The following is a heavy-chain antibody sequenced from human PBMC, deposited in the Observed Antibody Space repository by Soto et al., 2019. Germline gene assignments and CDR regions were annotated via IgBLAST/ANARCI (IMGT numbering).Heavy chain of an antibody. J-gene: IGHJ4*01. V-gene: IGHV3-7*05. CDR2: IEKDGSEK. Sequence: VGSLRLSCEASGFTFGAYYMTWVRQAPGKGLEWVANIEKDGSEKNYVDSVKGRFTISRDNAKNSLYLQMNGLRAEDTAVYYCAAGSGWTSDFWGQGIQVTVS. D-gene: IGHD6-19*01. CDR1: GFTFGAYY. CDR3: AAGSGWTSDF.